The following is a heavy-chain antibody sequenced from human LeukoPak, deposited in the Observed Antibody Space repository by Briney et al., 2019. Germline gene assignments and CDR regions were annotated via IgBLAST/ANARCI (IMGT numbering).Heavy chain of an antibody. J-gene: IGHJ4*02. V-gene: IGHV1-69*05. Sequence: SVKVSCKASGGTFSSYAISWVRQAPGQGLEWMGGIIPIFGTANYAQKFQGRVTITRDTSASTAYMELSSLRSEDTAVYYCASPQKAAWLGALSFWGQGTLVTVSS. CDR3: ASPQKAAWLGALSF. D-gene: IGHD4/OR15-4a*01. CDR2: IIPIFGTA. CDR1: GGTFSSYA.